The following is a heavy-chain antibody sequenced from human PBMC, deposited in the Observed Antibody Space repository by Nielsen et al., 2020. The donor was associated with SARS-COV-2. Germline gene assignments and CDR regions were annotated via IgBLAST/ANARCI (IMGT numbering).Heavy chain of an antibody. CDR1: GFTFSSYG. CDR2: ISYDGSNK. Sequence: GEPLKISCAASGFTFSSYGMHWVRQAPGKGLEWVAVISYDGSNKYYADSVKGRFTISRDNSKNTLYLQMNSLRAEDTAVYYCAKARGRGSYHSYYFDYWGQGTLVTVSS. D-gene: IGHD1-26*01. V-gene: IGHV3-30*18. J-gene: IGHJ4*02. CDR3: AKARGRGSYHSYYFDY.